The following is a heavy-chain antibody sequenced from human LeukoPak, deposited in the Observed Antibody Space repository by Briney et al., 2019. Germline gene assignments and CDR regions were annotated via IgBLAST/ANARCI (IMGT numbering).Heavy chain of an antibody. D-gene: IGHD6-25*01. CDR2: IKQDGSEK. Sequence: GGSLRLSCAASGFTFSSYWMTWVRQAPGKGLEWVANIKQDGSEKYYVDSVKGRFTISRDNAKKSLYLQMNSLRADDTAVYYCAREMAIAAAGISWFTPWGQGTLVTVSS. J-gene: IGHJ5*02. CDR3: AREMAIAAAGISWFTP. CDR1: GFTFSSYW. V-gene: IGHV3-7*01.